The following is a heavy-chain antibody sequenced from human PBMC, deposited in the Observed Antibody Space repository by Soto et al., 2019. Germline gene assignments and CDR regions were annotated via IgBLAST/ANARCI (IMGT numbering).Heavy chain of an antibody. CDR1: GYSFTSYW. D-gene: IGHD3-10*01. V-gene: IGHV5-10-1*01. CDR3: ARHVTGARGGVDEPP. J-gene: IGHJ5*02. CDR2: IDPSDSYT. Sequence: EVQLVQSGAEVKKPGESLRISCKGSGYSFTSYWISWVRQMPGKGLEWMGRIDPSDSYTNYSPSFQGHVTISADKSITTAYLQWSSLNASDAAMYYCARHVTGARGGVDEPPWGQGTLVTVSS.